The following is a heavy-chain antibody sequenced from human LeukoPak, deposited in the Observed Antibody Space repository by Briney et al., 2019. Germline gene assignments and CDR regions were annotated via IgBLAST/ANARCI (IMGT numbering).Heavy chain of an antibody. D-gene: IGHD2-2*01. J-gene: IGHJ5*02. CDR2: IYNSGST. V-gene: IGHV4-59*01. CDR1: GVSISSYY. CDR3: ARGHSSTFDLRFDP. Sequence: PWETLSLTCTVSGVSISSYYSGWIRQPPGKGREWIGYIYNSGSTNYNSSLKSRVTISVDTSKNQFSLKLNSVTAADAAVYYCARGHSSTFDLRFDPWGQGTLVTVSS.